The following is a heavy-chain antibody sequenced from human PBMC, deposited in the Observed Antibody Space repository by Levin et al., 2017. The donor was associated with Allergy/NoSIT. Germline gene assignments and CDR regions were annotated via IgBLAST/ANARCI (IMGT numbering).Heavy chain of an antibody. CDR3: AKGLNWGSPNTFDY. CDR1: GFTFGDYA. J-gene: IGHJ4*02. D-gene: IGHD7-27*01. V-gene: IGHV3-9*01. Sequence: GGSLRLSCAASGFTFGDYAMHWVRQAPGKGLGWVSGINWNRDKIGYADSVRARFTISRDNAKNSLYLQMNSLGPEDTALYYCAKGLNWGSPNTFDYWGQGTLVTVSS. CDR2: INWNRDKI.